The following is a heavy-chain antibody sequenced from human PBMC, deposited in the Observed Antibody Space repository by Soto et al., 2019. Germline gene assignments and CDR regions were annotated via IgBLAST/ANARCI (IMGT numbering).Heavy chain of an antibody. CDR3: GVGVAD. J-gene: IGHJ4*02. D-gene: IGHD1-26*01. Sequence: QVQLVESGGGVVQPGRSLRLSCAASGFNFSAYGMHWVRQAPGTGLELVALLSFDASKKYYADSVKGRFTISRDTSRNTLYLQMNSLRVEDTAVYYCGVGVADWGQGTRVTVSS. V-gene: IGHV3-30*03. CDR1: GFNFSAYG. CDR2: LSFDASKK.